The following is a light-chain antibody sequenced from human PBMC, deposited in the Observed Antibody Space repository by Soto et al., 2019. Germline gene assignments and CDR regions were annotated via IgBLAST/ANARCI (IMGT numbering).Light chain of an antibody. V-gene: IGKV3-11*01. Sequence: VLAQSLKTQSLSPGDRATLSCRASQSVSRSLTWYQQKPGQAPRLLIYDASTRATGIPPRFSGSGSGTDFTLTISSLEPEDFALNYCQQYDTWPPTFGGGTKV. J-gene: IGKJ4*01. CDR1: QSVSRS. CDR2: DAS. CDR3: QQYDTWPPT.